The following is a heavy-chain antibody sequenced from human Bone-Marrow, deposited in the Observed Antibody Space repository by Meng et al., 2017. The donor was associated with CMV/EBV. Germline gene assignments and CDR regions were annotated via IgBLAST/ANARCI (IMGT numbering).Heavy chain of an antibody. D-gene: IGHD1-26*01. V-gene: IGHV3-33*01. CDR1: GFTFSSYG. CDR2: IWYDGSNK. J-gene: IGHJ4*02. CDR3: ARGTVYSGSYYFDY. Sequence: ASGFTFSSYGMHWVRQAPGKGLEWVAVIWYDGSNKYYADSVKGRFTISRDNSKNTLYLQMNSLRAEDTAVYCCARGTVYSGSYYFDYWGQGTLVTVSS.